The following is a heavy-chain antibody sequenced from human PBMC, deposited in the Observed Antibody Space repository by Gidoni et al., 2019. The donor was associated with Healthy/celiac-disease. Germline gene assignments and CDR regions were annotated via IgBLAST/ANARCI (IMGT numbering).Heavy chain of an antibody. CDR1: GYTFTSYY. V-gene: IGHV1-46*01. CDR2: INPSGGST. CDR3: ARDRVVVAADSPGGY. J-gene: IGHJ4*02. D-gene: IGHD2-15*01. Sequence: QVQLVQSGAELKKPGASVKVSCKASGYTFTSYYMHWVRQAPGQGLEWMGIINPSGGSTSYAQKFQGRVTMTRDTSTSTVYMELSSLRSEDTAVYYCARDRVVVAADSPGGYWGQGTLVTVSS.